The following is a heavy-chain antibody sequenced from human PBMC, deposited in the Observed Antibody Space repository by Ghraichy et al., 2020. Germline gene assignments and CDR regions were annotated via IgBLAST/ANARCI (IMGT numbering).Heavy chain of an antibody. CDR2: IYYSGST. V-gene: IGHV4-59*01. CDR1: GGSISSYY. CDR3: ARDLFWFGGDYYGMDV. J-gene: IGHJ6*02. D-gene: IGHD3-10*01. Sequence: SETLSLTCTVSGGSISSYYWSWIRQPPGKGLEWIGYIYYSGSTNYNPSLKSRVTISVDTSKNQFSLKLSSVTAADTAVYYCARDLFWFGGDYYGMDVWGQGTTVTVSS.